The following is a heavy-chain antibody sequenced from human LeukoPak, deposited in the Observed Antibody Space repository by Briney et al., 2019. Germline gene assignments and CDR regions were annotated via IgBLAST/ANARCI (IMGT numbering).Heavy chain of an antibody. J-gene: IGHJ4*02. D-gene: IGHD3-3*01. CDR3: ARGEFGVVDY. CDR2: MNPNSGNS. V-gene: IGHV1-8*01. CDR1: GYTFTSYD. Sequence: ASVKVSCKASGYTFTSYDISWVRQATGHGLEWMGWMNPNSGNSGFAQKFQGRVAMTRNTSISTAYMELSSLRSEDTAVYYCARGEFGVVDYWGQGTLVTVSS.